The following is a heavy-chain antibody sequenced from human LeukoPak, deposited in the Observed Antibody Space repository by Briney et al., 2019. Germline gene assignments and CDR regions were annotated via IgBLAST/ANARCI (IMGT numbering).Heavy chain of an antibody. CDR1: GFTFSNAW. J-gene: IGHJ4*02. Sequence: GGSLRLFCAASGFTFSNAWMTWVRQAPGKGLEWVGRIKSKTDGGTTDYAAPVKGRFTISRDDSEDTLYLQMNSLKTEDTAVYYCQRGRVSDWGQGTLVTVSS. CDR3: QRGRVSD. CDR2: IKSKTDGGTT. V-gene: IGHV3-15*01. D-gene: IGHD6-25*01.